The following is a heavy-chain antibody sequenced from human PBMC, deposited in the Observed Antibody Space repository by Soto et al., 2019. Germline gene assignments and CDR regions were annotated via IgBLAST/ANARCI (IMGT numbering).Heavy chain of an antibody. D-gene: IGHD6-19*01. Sequence: PSETLSLTCTVSGGSISSSSYYWGWIRQPPGKGLEWIGSIYYSGSTYYNPSLKSRVTISVDTSKNQFSLKLSSVTAADTTVYYCARAVACTTYYYYYGMDVWGQGTTVTVSS. CDR3: ARAVACTTYYYYYGMDV. CDR1: GGSISSSSYY. J-gene: IGHJ6*02. V-gene: IGHV4-39*01. CDR2: IYYSGST.